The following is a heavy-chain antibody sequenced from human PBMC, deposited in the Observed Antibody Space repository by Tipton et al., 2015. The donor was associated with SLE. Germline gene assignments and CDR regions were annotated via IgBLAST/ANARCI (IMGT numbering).Heavy chain of an antibody. Sequence: TLSLTCTISGGSISSSSYYWGWIRQPPGKGLEWIGSIYYSGSTYYNPSLKSRVTISVDTSKSQFSLKLSPVTAADTAVYYCARLSISGDYVNWVDPWGQGTLVTVSS. CDR3: ARLSISGDYVNWVDP. D-gene: IGHD4-17*01. J-gene: IGHJ5*02. CDR2: IYYSGST. V-gene: IGHV4-39*01. CDR1: GGSISSSSYY.